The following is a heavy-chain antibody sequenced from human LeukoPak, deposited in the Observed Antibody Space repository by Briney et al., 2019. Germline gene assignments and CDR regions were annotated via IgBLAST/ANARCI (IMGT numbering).Heavy chain of an antibody. CDR2: IYSSGST. V-gene: IGHV4-4*07. J-gene: IGHJ4*02. CDR3: ARRGDYGGGHDH. CDR1: DGSISSYY. Sequence: SETLSLTCTVSDGSISSYYWSWIRQPAGTGLEWIGRIYSSGSTNYSPSLKSRVTMSVDTSKNQFSLKMSSMTAADTAVYYCARRGDYGGGHDHWGQGTLVTVSS. D-gene: IGHD2-21*01.